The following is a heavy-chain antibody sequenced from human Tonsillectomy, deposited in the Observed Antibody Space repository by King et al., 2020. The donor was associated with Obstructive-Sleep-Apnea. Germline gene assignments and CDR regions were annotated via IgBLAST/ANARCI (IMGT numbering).Heavy chain of an antibody. D-gene: IGHD6-6*01. CDR3: ARGSSPPQYSSTSAYYYYYDMDV. CDR1: GGSFSGYY. J-gene: IGHJ6*02. CDR2: INHSGST. V-gene: IGHV4-34*01. Sequence: VQLQQWGAGLLKPSETLSLTCAVYGGSFSGYYWSWIRQPPGKGLEWIGEINHSGSTNYNPSLKSRVTISVDTSKNQFSLKLSSVTAADTAVYYCARGSSPPQYSSTSAYYYYYDMDVWGQGTTVTVSS.